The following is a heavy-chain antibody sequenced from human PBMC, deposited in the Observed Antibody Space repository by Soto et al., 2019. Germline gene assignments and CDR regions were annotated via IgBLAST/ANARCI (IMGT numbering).Heavy chain of an antibody. J-gene: IGHJ6*02. CDR3: ARARRVDGMDV. CDR2: IYYSGST. Sequence: QVQLQESGPVLVKPSQTLSLTCTVSGGSISSGGYYWSWIRQHPGKGLEWIGYIYYSGSTYYNPSLKSRVTISVDTSKNQFFLKLSSVTAADTVVYYCARARRVDGMDVWGQGTTVTVSS. V-gene: IGHV4-31*03. CDR1: GGSISSGGYY. D-gene: IGHD2-15*01.